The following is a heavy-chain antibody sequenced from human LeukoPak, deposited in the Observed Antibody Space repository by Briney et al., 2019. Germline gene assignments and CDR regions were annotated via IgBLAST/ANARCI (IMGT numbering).Heavy chain of an antibody. CDR2: IYYSGST. Sequence: SETLSLTCTVSGGSVNSGSYYWNWIRQPPGKGLEWIGYIYYSGSTNYNPSLKSRVTVSVDTSKNQFSLKLSSVTAADTAVYYCARAAYSGSYHSDYWGQGTLVTVSS. CDR1: GGSVNSGSYY. D-gene: IGHD1-26*01. CDR3: ARAAYSGSYHSDY. J-gene: IGHJ4*02. V-gene: IGHV4-61*01.